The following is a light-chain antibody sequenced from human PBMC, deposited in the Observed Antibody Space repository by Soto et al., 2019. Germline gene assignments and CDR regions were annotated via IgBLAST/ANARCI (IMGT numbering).Light chain of an antibody. J-gene: IGKJ4*01. CDR3: QQYDNLPLT. V-gene: IGKV1-33*01. CDR2: AAS. Sequence: DLQMTQSPSSLSASVGDRVTITCQASQDIRNYLNWYQQKPGKAPKLLIYAASNLEIGVPSRFSGGGSGSDFIFTISSLQAEDFATYYCQQYDNLPLTFGGGTKVEIK. CDR1: QDIRNY.